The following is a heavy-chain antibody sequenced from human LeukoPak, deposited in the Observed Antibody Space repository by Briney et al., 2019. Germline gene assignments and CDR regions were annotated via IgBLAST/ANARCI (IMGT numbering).Heavy chain of an antibody. CDR2: IRYDGSNK. V-gene: IGHV3-30*02. J-gene: IGHJ4*02. CDR3: AKDLIY. Sequence: PGGSLRLSGAASGFTFSGYGMHWVRQAPGKGREWGALIRYDGSNKYYAESVKGRFPISRDNCKNTLYLQMNSLRAEDTAVYYCAKDLIYWGQGTLVTVSS. CDR1: GFTFSGYG.